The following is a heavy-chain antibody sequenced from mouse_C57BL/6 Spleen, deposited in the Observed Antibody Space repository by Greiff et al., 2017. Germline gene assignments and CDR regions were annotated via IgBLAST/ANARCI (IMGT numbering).Heavy chain of an antibody. CDR2: IDPSNGGT. Sequence: VQLQQSGAELVKPGSSVKLSCKASGYTFTSYWMHWVKQRPGRGLEWIGKIDPSNGGTKYNEKFKSKATLTVDKSSSTAYMQLSSLTSEDSAVXVCASDSNNYYAMDYWGQGTSVTVSS. CDR1: GYTFTSYW. V-gene: IGHV1-72*01. D-gene: IGHD2-5*01. CDR3: ASDSNNYYAMDY. J-gene: IGHJ4*01.